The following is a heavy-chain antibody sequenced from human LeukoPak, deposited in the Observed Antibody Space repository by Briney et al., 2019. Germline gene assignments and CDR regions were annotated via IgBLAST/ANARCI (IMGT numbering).Heavy chain of an antibody. CDR1: GYTFAGYY. CDR3: ASQRGRYFAWLPSYYFDY. Sequence: GASVKVSCKASGYTFAGYYMHWVRQAPGQGLEWMGWINPNSGGTNYAQKFQGRVTMTRDTSISTAYMELSRLRSDDTAVDYCASQRGRYFAWLPSYYFDYWGQGTLVTVSS. V-gene: IGHV1-2*02. D-gene: IGHD3-9*01. J-gene: IGHJ4*02. CDR2: INPNSGGT.